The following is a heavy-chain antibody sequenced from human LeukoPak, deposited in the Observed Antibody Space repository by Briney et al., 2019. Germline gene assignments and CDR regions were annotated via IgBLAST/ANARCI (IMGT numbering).Heavy chain of an antibody. Sequence: SVKVSCKASGGTFSSYAISWVRQAPGQGLEWMGGIIPIFGTANYAQKFQGRVTITADESTSTAYMELSSLRSEDTAVYYCARALFGGSSWYLSPHFGYWGQGTLVTVSS. CDR2: IIPIFGTA. J-gene: IGHJ4*02. D-gene: IGHD6-13*01. CDR1: GGTFSSYA. V-gene: IGHV1-69*01. CDR3: ARALFGGSSWYLSPHFGY.